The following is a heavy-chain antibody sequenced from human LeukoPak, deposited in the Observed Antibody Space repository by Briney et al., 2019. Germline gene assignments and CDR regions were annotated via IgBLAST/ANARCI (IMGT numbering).Heavy chain of an antibody. V-gene: IGHV6-1*01. CDR3: AKARVSNWHFDS. D-gene: IGHD7-27*01. CDR1: GDSVSSNGAT. CDR2: TYYRSKWYN. Sequence: SQTLSLTCAISGDSVSSNGATWNWIRQSPSRGLEWLGRTYYRSKWYNDYAVSVESRITINPDTNKNHFSLQLNSLTPEDTAVYYCAKARVSNWHFDSWGQGTLVTVSS. J-gene: IGHJ4*02.